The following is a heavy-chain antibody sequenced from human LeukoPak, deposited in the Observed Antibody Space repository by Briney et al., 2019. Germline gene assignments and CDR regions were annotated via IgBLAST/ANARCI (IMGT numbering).Heavy chain of an antibody. Sequence: SGGSLRLSCAASGFTFSTYTMNWVRHAPGKGLEWVSYISSSSSTRYYADSVKGRFTISRDNAKNSLYLQMNSLRAEDTAVYYCARGGSYYNEAFDIWGQGTMVTVSS. J-gene: IGHJ3*02. CDR1: GFTFSTYT. D-gene: IGHD3-10*01. V-gene: IGHV3-48*01. CDR2: ISSSSSTR. CDR3: ARGGSYYNEAFDI.